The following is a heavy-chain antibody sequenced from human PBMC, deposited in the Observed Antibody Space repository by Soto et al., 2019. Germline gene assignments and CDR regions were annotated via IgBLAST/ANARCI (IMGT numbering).Heavy chain of an antibody. Sequence: QVQLVQSGAEVKKPGPSVTVSCMASGYPFTSYGISWVRQAPRQGLEWMGWISAYNGNTNYAQKLQGRVTMTTDTSTSTAYIELRSLRAGDAALYYCARADYYDSPDYWCQCTLVTVSS. D-gene: IGHD3-22*01. CDR3: ARADYYDSPDY. CDR1: GYPFTSYG. V-gene: IGHV1-18*01. J-gene: IGHJ4*02. CDR2: ISAYNGNT.